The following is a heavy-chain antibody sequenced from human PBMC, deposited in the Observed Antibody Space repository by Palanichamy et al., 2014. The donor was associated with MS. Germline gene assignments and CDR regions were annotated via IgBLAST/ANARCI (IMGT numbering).Heavy chain of an antibody. CDR2: INVYNGNT. J-gene: IGHJ5*02. CDR3: ARNHCSGATCSWFDP. D-gene: IGHD2-15*01. Sequence: QVQLVQSGAEVKKPGASVKVSCKASGYTFSTYGISWVRQAPGQGLEWMGGINVYNGNTNYAQKVQGRVTMTTDTPTSTAYMELRSLRSDDTAVYYCARNHCSGATCSWFDPWGQGTLVTVSS. CDR1: GYTFSTYG. V-gene: IGHV1-18*01.